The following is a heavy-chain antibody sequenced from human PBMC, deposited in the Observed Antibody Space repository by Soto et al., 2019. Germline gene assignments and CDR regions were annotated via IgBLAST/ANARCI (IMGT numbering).Heavy chain of an antibody. CDR2: ISASDGKT. D-gene: IGHD2-21*02. V-gene: IGHV1-18*01. CDR3: ARDHQGVVTAINK. Sequence: QVQLVQSGAEVKKPGASVKVSCKTSGYTFTSHGIGWVRQAPGQGLEWVGWISASDGKTNYTQKLQGIVTMTTDISTSTAYMEQRSLSSDDTAVYYCARDHQGVVTAINKWGQGTMVTVSS. CDR1: GYTFTSHG. J-gene: IGHJ4*02.